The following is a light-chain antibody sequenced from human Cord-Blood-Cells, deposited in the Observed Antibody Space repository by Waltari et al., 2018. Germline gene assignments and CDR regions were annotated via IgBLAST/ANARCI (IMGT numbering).Light chain of an antibody. V-gene: IGLV2-14*01. CDR3: SSYTSSSTVV. CDR2: DVS. Sequence: QSALTQPASVSGSPGRSITIPCTGTSSDVRGYNYVSWYQQHPGKAPKLMIYDVSNRPSGVSNRFSGSKSGNTASLTISGLQAEDEADYYCSSYTSSSTVVFGGGTKLTVL. J-gene: IGLJ2*01. CDR1: SSDVRGYNY.